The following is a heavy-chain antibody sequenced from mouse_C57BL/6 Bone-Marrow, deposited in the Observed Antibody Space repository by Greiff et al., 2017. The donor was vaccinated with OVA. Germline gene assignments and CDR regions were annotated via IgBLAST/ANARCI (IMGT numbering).Heavy chain of an antibody. D-gene: IGHD3-2*02. CDR2: INPGSGGT. V-gene: IGHV1-54*01. Sequence: VQLQQSGAELVRPGTSVKVSCKASGYAFTNYLIEWVKQRPGQGLEWIGVINPGSGGTNYNEKFKGKATLTADKSSSTAYMQLSSLTSEDSAVYFCARSRHGRGDYWGQGTTLTVSS. CDR3: ARSRHGRGDY. J-gene: IGHJ2*01. CDR1: GYAFTNYL.